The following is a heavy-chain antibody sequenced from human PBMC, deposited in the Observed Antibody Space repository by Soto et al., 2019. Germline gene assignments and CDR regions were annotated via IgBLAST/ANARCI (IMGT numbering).Heavy chain of an antibody. J-gene: IGHJ4*02. Sequence: QLQLQESGPGLVKPSETLSLTCTVSGGSISSSSYYWGWIRQPPGKGLEWIGSIYYSGSTYYNPSLKSRVTISVDTSKNPFSLKLSSVTAADTAVYYCASTTVALSGYFDYWGQGTLVTVSS. CDR1: GGSISSSSYY. V-gene: IGHV4-39*01. D-gene: IGHD4-17*01. CDR2: IYYSGST. CDR3: ASTTVALSGYFDY.